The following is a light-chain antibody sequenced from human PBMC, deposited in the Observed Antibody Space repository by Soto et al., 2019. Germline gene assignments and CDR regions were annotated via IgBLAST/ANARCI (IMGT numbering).Light chain of an antibody. J-gene: IGKJ1*01. Sequence: DIRMTQSPSTLSASEGDRVTISCRASQSVSIWLAWYQQKPGKAPKLLIYDASSLESGVPSRFSGSGSGTEFTLTINSLQPDDFATYYCQQYHIYSGTFGQGTKVDIK. CDR2: DAS. CDR1: QSVSIW. V-gene: IGKV1-5*01. CDR3: QQYHIYSGT.